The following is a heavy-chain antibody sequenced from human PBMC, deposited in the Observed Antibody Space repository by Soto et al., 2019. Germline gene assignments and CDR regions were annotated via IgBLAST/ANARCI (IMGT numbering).Heavy chain of an antibody. Sequence: GGSLRLSCAASGFTVSSNYMSWVRQAPGKGLEWVSVIYSGGSTYYADSVKGRFTISRDNSKNTLYLQMNSLRAEDTAVYYCARDVVDYYDSSGYFDYWGQGTLVTVSS. CDR2: IYSGGST. CDR3: ARDVVDYYDSSGYFDY. D-gene: IGHD3-22*01. V-gene: IGHV3-66*01. J-gene: IGHJ4*02. CDR1: GFTVSSNY.